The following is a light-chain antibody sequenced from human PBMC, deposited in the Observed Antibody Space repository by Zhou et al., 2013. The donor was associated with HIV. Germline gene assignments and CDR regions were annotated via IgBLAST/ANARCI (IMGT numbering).Light chain of an antibody. Sequence: DIQVTQSPSSLSASVGDRVTITCRASQDIRSDLGWYQQKPGKAPNLLIYAASNLQSGAPSRFRGSGSGTDFTLTISNLQPEDFAVYYCQQSYSFRSFGQGTKLDIK. CDR1: QDIRSD. V-gene: IGKV1-39*01. CDR2: AAS. J-gene: IGKJ2*04. CDR3: QQSYSFRS.